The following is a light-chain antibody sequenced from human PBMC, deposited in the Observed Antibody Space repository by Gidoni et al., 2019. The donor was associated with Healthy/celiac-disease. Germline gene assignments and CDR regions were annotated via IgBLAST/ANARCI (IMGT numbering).Light chain of an antibody. Sequence: DIQMTQSPSSRSASVGDRVTITCQASQDISNYLNWYQQKPGKAPKLLIYDASNLETGVPSRFSGSGSGTDFTFTISSLQPEDIATYYCQQYDNLPLTFXGXTKVEIK. J-gene: IGKJ4*01. V-gene: IGKV1-33*01. CDR2: DAS. CDR3: QQYDNLPLT. CDR1: QDISNY.